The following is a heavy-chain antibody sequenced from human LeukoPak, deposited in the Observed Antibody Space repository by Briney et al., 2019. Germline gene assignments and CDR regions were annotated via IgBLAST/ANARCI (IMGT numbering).Heavy chain of an antibody. CDR3: AREAPLLIAAAGPSGDY. CDR1: GSSINSYY. Sequence: SETLSLTCTVSGSSINSYYWTWIRQPPGKGLEWIGYNYYTGNTNYNPSLKSRVTISVDSSKSQFSLKLNSVTAADTAVYYCAREAPLLIAAAGPSGDYWGQGTLVTVSS. J-gene: IGHJ4*02. CDR2: NYYTGNT. V-gene: IGHV4-59*01. D-gene: IGHD6-13*01.